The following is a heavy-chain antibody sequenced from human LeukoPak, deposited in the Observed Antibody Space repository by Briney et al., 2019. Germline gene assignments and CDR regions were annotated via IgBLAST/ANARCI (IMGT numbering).Heavy chain of an antibody. V-gene: IGHV3-23*01. D-gene: IGHD3-9*01. J-gene: IGHJ4*02. CDR2: ISGSGGST. CDR1: GFTFSSYA. CDR3: AEASVDYDILTGYSDYDY. Sequence: PGGSLRLSCAASGFTFSSYAMSWVRQAPGKGLEWVSAISGSGGSTYYADSVKGRFTISRDNSKNTLYLQMNSLRAEDTAVYYCAEASVDYDILTGYSDYDYWGQGTLVTVSS.